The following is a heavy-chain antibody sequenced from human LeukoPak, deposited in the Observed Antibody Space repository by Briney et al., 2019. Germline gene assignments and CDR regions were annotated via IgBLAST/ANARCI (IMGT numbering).Heavy chain of an antibody. CDR1: GDSITSGSFY. V-gene: IGHV4-39*07. D-gene: IGHD3-22*01. CDR3: ARDSGFWLY. CDR2: IYSTGTT. Sequence: SETLSLTCIVSGDSITSGSFYWGWIRQTLGKGLEWIGNIYSTGTTSFNPSLKSRITISVDTSKNQFSLNLASVTAADTAVYFCARDSGFWLYWGQGTLVTVST. J-gene: IGHJ4*02.